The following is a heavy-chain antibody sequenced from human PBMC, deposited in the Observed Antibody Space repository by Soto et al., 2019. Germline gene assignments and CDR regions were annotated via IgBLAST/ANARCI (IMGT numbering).Heavy chain of an antibody. D-gene: IGHD2-21*01. Sequence: EVQLVESGGGLVKPGGFLRLSCAASGFTFNTYDMNWVRQAPGKGLEWVSSITASSAYIYYADSVRGRITISRDNAKNSLFLHMHTLRAEDTALYYCVRSGTARLLRHSWFDTWGQGTLVTVSS. CDR2: ITASSAYI. J-gene: IGHJ5*02. CDR1: GFTFNTYD. V-gene: IGHV3-21*01. CDR3: VRSGTARLLRHSWFDT.